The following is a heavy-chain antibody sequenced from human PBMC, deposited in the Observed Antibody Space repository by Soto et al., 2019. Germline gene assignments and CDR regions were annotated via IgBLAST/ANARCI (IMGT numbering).Heavy chain of an antibody. CDR3: ARESEDLTSNFDY. V-gene: IGHV3-21*06. Sequence: PGGSLRLSCAASGFTFTRYSMNSVRQAQGKGLEWVSSISSTTNYIYYGDSMKGRFTISRDNAKNSLYPEMNSLRAGDTAVYYCARESEDLTSNFDYWGQGTLVTVSS. CDR1: GFTFTRYS. CDR2: ISSTTNYI. J-gene: IGHJ4*02.